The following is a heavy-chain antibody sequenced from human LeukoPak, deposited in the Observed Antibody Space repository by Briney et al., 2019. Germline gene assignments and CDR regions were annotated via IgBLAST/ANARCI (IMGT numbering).Heavy chain of an antibody. CDR1: GYTFTSYW. CDR2: IYPGDSET. J-gene: IGHJ6*03. V-gene: IGHV5-51*01. D-gene: IGHD3-10*01. Sequence: GESLQISCKGSGYTFTSYWIGWVRQLPGKGLEWMGIIYPGDSETRYSPSFQGQVTISADKSISTAYLQWSSLKASDTAMYYCASQIYYYGSGSENYYYYMDVWGKGTTVTVSS. CDR3: ASQIYYYGSGSENYYYYMDV.